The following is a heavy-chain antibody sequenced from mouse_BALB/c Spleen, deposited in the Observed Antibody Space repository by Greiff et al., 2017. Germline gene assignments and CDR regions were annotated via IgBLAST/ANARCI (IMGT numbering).Heavy chain of an antibody. V-gene: IGHV3-2*02. CDR1: GYSITSDYA. CDR3: ARYGHGTFAY. D-gene: IGHD1-1*02. CDR2: ISYSGST. J-gene: IGHJ3*01. Sequence: EVQLQESGPGLVKPSQSLSLTCTVTGYSITSDYAWNWIRQFPGNKLEWMGYISYSGSTSYNPSLKSRISITRDTSKNQFFLQLNSVTTEDTATYYCARYGHGTFAYWGQGTLVTVSA.